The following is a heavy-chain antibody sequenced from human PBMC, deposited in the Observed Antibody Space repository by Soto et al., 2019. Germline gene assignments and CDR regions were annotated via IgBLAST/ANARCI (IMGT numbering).Heavy chain of an antibody. CDR3: ARGSPSPLRYFDWAFDY. CDR1: EYTFTGYY. J-gene: IGHJ4*02. CDR2: INPNSGGT. Sequence: ASVKVSCKASEYTFTGYYMHWVRQAPGQGLEWMGWINPNSGGTNYAQKFQGRVTMTRDTSISTAYMELSRLRSDDTAVYYCARGSPSPLRYFDWAFDYWGQGTLVTVSS. V-gene: IGHV1-2*02. D-gene: IGHD3-9*01.